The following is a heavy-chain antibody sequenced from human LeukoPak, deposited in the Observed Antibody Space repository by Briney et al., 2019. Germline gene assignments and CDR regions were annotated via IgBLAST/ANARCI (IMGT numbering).Heavy chain of an antibody. CDR1: GGTFSSYA. Sequence: GASVKASCKASGGTFSSYAISWVRQAPGQGLEWMGRIIPILGIANYAQKFQGRVTITADKSTSTAYMELSSLRSEDTAVYYCARGIAPYYYDSSGYPFDYWGQGTLVTVSS. CDR3: ARGIAPYYYDSSGYPFDY. CDR2: IIPILGIA. J-gene: IGHJ4*02. V-gene: IGHV1-69*04. D-gene: IGHD3-22*01.